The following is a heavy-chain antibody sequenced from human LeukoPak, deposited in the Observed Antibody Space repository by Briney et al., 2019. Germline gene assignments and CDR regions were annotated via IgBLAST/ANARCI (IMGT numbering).Heavy chain of an antibody. J-gene: IGHJ4*02. D-gene: IGHD3-16*01. CDR1: GYTFSSYG. V-gene: IGHV1-18*01. CDR2: IGPNNGNT. CDR3: ARDSGGRGHFDF. Sequence: ASVKVSCKASGYTFSSYGITWVRQAPGQGLEWMGWIGPNNGNTNYAQNLQGRVTMTTDTSTGTAYMELRSLRSDDTAVYFCARDSGGRGHFDFWGQGTLVTVSS.